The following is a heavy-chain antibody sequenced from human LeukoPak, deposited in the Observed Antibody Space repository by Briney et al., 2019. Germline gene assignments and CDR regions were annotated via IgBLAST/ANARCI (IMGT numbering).Heavy chain of an antibody. Sequence: ASVRVSCKASGYTFTSYYMHWVRQAPGQGLEWMGIINPSGGSTSYAQKFQGRVTMTRDTSTSTVYMELSSLRSEDTAVYYCARDGSRDTALDYWGQGTLVTVSS. CDR1: GYTFTSYY. J-gene: IGHJ4*02. CDR3: ARDGSRDTALDY. CDR2: INPSGGST. V-gene: IGHV1-46*01. D-gene: IGHD5-18*01.